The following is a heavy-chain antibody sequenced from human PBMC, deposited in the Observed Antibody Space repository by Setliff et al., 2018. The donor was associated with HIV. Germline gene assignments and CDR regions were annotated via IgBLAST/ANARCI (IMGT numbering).Heavy chain of an antibody. CDR3: ARHYYDSTEDAFDI. J-gene: IGHJ3*02. CDR1: GASISTYY. CDR2: THISGIT. V-gene: IGHV4-59*08. Sequence: SETLSLTCTVSGASISTYYWSWIRQPPGKGLEWIGYTHISGITNYNPSLKSRLTISVDTSKTQFSLKLNSVTAADTAVYYCARHYYDSTEDAFDIWGQGTMVTVSS. D-gene: IGHD3-22*01.